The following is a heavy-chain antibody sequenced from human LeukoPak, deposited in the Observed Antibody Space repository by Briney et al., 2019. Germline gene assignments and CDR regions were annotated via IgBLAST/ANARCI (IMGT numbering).Heavy chain of an antibody. V-gene: IGHV3-30*02. CDR2: IRYDGSNK. CDR1: GFTFSSYG. CDR3: ARWYYYGSGSYYDY. Sequence: GGSLRLSCAASGFTFSSYGMHWVRQAPGKGLEWVSFIRYDGSNKYYADSVKGRFTISRDNSKTTLYLQMNSLRAEDTAVYYCARWYYYGSGSYYDYWGQGTLVTVSS. D-gene: IGHD3-10*01. J-gene: IGHJ4*02.